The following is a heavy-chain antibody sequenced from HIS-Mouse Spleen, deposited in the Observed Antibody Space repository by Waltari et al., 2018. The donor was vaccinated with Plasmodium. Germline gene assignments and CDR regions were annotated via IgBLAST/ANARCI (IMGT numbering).Heavy chain of an antibody. CDR1: GFTFSSYW. D-gene: IGHD6-13*01. V-gene: IGHV3-7*01. Sequence: EVQLVESGGGLVQPGGSLRLSCAASGFTFSSYWMSWVRQAPGKGVGWVANIKQDGREKYYVDSVKGRFTISRDNAKNSLYLQMNSLRAEDTAVYYCASSWYWYFDLWGRGTLVTVSS. J-gene: IGHJ2*01. CDR3: ASSWYWYFDL. CDR2: IKQDGREK.